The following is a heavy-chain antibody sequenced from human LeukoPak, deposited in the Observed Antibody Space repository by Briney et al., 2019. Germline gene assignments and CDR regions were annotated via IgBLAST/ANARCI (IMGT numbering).Heavy chain of an antibody. J-gene: IGHJ4*02. CDR1: GFTFSTYT. CDR3: ARDFDYGDYIDF. CDR2: ISSGGLTI. Sequence: GGSLRLSCVASGFTFSTYTFNWVRQAPGKGLEWLSYISSGGLTIIYADSVKGRFTISRDNTKNSIFLDMTNLRAEDTAVYYCARDFDYGDYIDFWGQGTLVAVSS. V-gene: IGHV3-48*04. D-gene: IGHD4/OR15-4a*01.